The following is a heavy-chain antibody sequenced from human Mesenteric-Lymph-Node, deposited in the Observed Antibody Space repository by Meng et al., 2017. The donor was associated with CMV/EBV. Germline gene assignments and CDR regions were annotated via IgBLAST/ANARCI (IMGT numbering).Heavy chain of an antibody. CDR3: AKSRSSTPGIVDD. D-gene: IGHD2/OR15-2a*01. V-gene: IGHV4-61*08. Sequence: QGPLPESGPGLVKPSETLSRTCIVSGVSVTSGAYHWSWIRQSPGKGLEWIGYIYGTGITIYNPSLKSRVTILLETSKNQFSLKLNSVTTADTAVYYCAKSRSSTPGIVDDWGQGTLVTVSS. J-gene: IGHJ4*02. CDR2: IYGTGIT. CDR1: GVSVTSGAYH.